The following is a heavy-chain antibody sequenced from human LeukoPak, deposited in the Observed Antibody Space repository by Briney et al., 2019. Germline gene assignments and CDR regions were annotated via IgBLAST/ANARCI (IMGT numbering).Heavy chain of an antibody. Sequence: NSSETLSLTCTVSGGSISSYYWSWIRQPPGKGLEWIGYIYYSGSTNYNPSLKSRVTISVDTSKNQFSLKLSSVTAADTAVYYCATALYYDFWSGPVGWSQGTLVTVSS. CDR1: GGSISSYY. CDR3: ATALYYDFWSGPVG. D-gene: IGHD3-3*01. V-gene: IGHV4-59*01. CDR2: IYYSGST. J-gene: IGHJ4*02.